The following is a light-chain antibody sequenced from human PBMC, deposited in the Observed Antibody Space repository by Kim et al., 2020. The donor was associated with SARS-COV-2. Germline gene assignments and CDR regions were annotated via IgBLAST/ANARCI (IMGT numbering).Light chain of an antibody. Sequence: EIVLTQSPATLSLSPGERATLSCRASQSVSSYLAWYQQKPGQAPRLLIYDASNRTTGIPARFSGSGSGTDFTLTISSLEPEDFAVYYCQQRSNWPSTFGQGTPLEIK. CDR1: QSVSSY. CDR2: DAS. J-gene: IGKJ5*01. CDR3: QQRSNWPST. V-gene: IGKV3-11*01.